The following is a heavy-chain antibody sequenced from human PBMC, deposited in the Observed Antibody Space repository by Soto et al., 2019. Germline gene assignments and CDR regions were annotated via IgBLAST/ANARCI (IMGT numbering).Heavy chain of an antibody. J-gene: IGHJ5*02. CDR2: IYYSGST. CDR1: GGSISSGDYY. V-gene: IGHV4-30-4*02. Sequence: SETLSLTCTVSGGSISSGDYYWSWIRQPPGKGLEWIGNIYYSGSTYYNPSLKSRVTISVDTSKNQFSLKLSSVTAADTAVYYCARRDYVWGSYRSWFDPWGQGTLVTVSS. D-gene: IGHD3-16*02. CDR3: ARRDYVWGSYRSWFDP.